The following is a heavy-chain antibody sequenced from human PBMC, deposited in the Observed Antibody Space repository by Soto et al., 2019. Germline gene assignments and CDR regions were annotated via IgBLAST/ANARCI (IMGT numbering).Heavy chain of an antibody. Sequence: SGPTLVNPTQTLTLTCTFSGFSLSTSGMCVSWIRQPPGKALEWLARIDWDDDKYYSTSLKTRLTISKDTSKNQVVLTMTNMDPVDTATYYCARIRSRGITGTQSDFDYWGQGTLVTVSS. CDR1: GFSLSTSGMC. CDR3: ARIRSRGITGTQSDFDY. V-gene: IGHV2-70*11. J-gene: IGHJ4*02. D-gene: IGHD1-20*01. CDR2: IDWDDDK.